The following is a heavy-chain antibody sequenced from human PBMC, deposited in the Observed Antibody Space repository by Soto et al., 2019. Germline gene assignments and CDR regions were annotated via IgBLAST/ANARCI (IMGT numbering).Heavy chain of an antibody. CDR1: GGSISSGGYS. CDR3: ARHRYSYGVYYFDY. CDR2: IYHSGST. J-gene: IGHJ4*02. V-gene: IGHV4-30-2*01. D-gene: IGHD5-18*01. Sequence: PSETLSLTCAVSGGSISSGGYSWILIRQPPGKGLEWIGYIYHSGSTYYNPSLKSRVTISVDRSKNQFSLKLSSVTAADTAVYYCARHRYSYGVYYFDYWGQGTLVTVSS.